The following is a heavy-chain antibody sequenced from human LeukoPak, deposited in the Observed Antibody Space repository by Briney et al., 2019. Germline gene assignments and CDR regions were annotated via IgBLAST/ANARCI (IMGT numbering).Heavy chain of an antibody. V-gene: IGHV4-31*03. CDR2: IYYSGST. CDR3: ARAMARAVITYFDY. D-gene: IGHD3-10*01. J-gene: IGHJ4*02. Sequence: SQTLSLTCTVSGGSISSGGYYWSWIRQHPGKGLEWTGYIYYSGSTYYNPSLKSRVTISVDTSKNQFSLKLSSVTAADTAVYYCARAMARAVITYFDYWGQGTLVTVSS. CDR1: GGSISSGGYY.